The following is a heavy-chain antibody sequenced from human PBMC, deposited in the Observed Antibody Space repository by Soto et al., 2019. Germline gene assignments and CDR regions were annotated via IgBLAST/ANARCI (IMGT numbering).Heavy chain of an antibody. CDR1: GGSFSGYY. J-gene: IGHJ5*02. CDR3: AREGYYDSSGYQNWFDP. Sequence: SETLSLTCAVYGGSFSGYYWSWIRQPPGKGLEWIGEINHSGSTNYNPFLKSRVTISVDTSKNQFSLKLSSVTAADTAVYYCAREGYYDSSGYQNWFDPWGQGTLVTVSS. CDR2: INHSGST. D-gene: IGHD3-22*01. V-gene: IGHV4-34*01.